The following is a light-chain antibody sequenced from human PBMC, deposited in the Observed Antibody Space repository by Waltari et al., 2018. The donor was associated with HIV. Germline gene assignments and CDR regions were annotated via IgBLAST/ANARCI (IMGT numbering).Light chain of an antibody. CDR1: HTVFHSSNNKNY. Sequence: IVHSQSPDSPSLPLVTTATINFKSSHTVFHSSNNKNYLVWYQQKAGQPPKMLIYWASTRESGVPDRFSGSGSGTEFTLTISSLQAEDVAVYYCQQYYTTPYTFGQGTKLEIK. CDR2: WAS. CDR3: QQYYTTPYT. J-gene: IGKJ2*01. V-gene: IGKV4-1*01.